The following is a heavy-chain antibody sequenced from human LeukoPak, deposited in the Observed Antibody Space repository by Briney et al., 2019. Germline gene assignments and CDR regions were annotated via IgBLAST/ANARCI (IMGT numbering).Heavy chain of an antibody. J-gene: IGHJ6*02. CDR2: IYYSGST. Sequence: PSETLSLTCTVSGGSISSYYWSWIRQPPGKGLEWIGYIYYSGSTNYNPSLKSRVTISVDTSKNQFSLKLSSVTAADTAVYYCARHHYYGSGSYPPYYNYGMDVWGQGTTVTVSS. D-gene: IGHD3-10*01. CDR3: ARHHYYGSGSYPPYYNYGMDV. V-gene: IGHV4-59*08. CDR1: GGSISSYY.